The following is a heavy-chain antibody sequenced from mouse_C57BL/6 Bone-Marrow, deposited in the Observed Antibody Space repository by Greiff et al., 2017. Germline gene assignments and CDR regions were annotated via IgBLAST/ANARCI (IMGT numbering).Heavy chain of an antibody. CDR1: GYAFSSYW. Sequence: VQLQQSGAELVKPGASVKISCTASGYAFSSYWMNWVKQRPGQGLEWIGQIYPGDGDTNYNGKFKGKATLTADKSSSTAYMQLSSLTSGDSAVYFGARYGHTYYAMDYWGQGTSVTVSS. D-gene: IGHD1-1*02. J-gene: IGHJ4*01. V-gene: IGHV1-80*01. CDR2: IYPGDGDT. CDR3: ARYGHTYYAMDY.